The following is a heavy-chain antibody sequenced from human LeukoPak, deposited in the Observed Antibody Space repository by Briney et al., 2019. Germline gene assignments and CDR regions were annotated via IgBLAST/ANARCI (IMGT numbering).Heavy chain of an antibody. J-gene: IGHJ3*02. D-gene: IGHD3-22*01. Sequence: GGSLRLSCAASGFTFSSYWMHWVRQAPGKGLVWVSRINSDGSSTSYADSVKGRFTISRDNAKNTLYLQMNSLRAEDTAVYYCASLDHYDSSGYYYRAFDIWGQGTMVTVSS. CDR3: ASLDHYDSSGYYYRAFDI. CDR1: GFTFSSYW. V-gene: IGHV3-74*01. CDR2: INSDGSST.